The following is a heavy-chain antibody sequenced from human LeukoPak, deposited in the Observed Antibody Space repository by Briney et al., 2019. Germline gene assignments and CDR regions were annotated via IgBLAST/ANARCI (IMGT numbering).Heavy chain of an antibody. CDR1: GYTFTSYA. CDR3: ASDITMVRGVTYDAFDI. Sequence: ASVKVSCKASGYTFTSYAMHWVRQAPGQRLEWMGWINAGNGNTKYPQKFQGRVTITRDTSASTAYMELSSLRSEDTAVYYCASDITMVRGVTYDAFDIWGQGTMVTVSS. CDR2: INAGNGNT. J-gene: IGHJ3*02. D-gene: IGHD3-10*01. V-gene: IGHV1-3*01.